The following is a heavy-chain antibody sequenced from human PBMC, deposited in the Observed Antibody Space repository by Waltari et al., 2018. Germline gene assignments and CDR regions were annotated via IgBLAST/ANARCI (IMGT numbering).Heavy chain of an antibody. J-gene: IGHJ6*03. CDR2: IYTSGSI. D-gene: IGHD2-2*01. Sequence: QVQLQESGPGLVKPSETLSLTCTVSGASISTYNWSWIRQPAGKGLEWIGRIYTSGSINSNPSLKSRVTMSVDTSKNQFSLKVTSVTAADRGVYYCARDGVVVAAAGGYFYYSFMDVWGEGTTVTISS. V-gene: IGHV4-4*07. CDR3: ARDGVVVAAAGGYFYYSFMDV. CDR1: GASISTYN.